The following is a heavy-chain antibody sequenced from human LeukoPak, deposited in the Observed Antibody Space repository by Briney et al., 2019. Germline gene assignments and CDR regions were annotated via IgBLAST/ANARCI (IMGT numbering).Heavy chain of an antibody. V-gene: IGHV3-30*04. D-gene: IGHD3-10*01. J-gene: IGHJ4*02. Sequence: GGSLRLSCAASGFTFSSYAMHWVRQAPGKGLEGVAVISYDGSNKYYADSVKGRFTISRDNSKNTLYLQMNSLRAEDTAIYYCAKGSLKSSGSFLGTSDSWGQGTLVTVSS. CDR1: GFTFSSYA. CDR2: ISYDGSNK. CDR3: AKGSLKSSGSFLGTSDS.